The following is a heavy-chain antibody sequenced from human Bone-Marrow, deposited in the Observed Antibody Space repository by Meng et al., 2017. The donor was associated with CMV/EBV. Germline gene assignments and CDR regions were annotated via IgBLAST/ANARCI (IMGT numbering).Heavy chain of an antibody. D-gene: IGHD4-11*01. CDR3: ARGYSKGLFGGMDV. J-gene: IGHJ6*02. V-gene: IGHV3-30*04. CDR2: ISYDGSNK. CDR1: GFTFSSYA. Sequence: GESLKISCAASGFTFSSYAMHWVRQAPGKGLEWVAVISYDGSNKYYADSVKGRFTISRDNSKNTLYLQMNSLRAEDTAVYYCARGYSKGLFGGMDVWGQGNTVTV.